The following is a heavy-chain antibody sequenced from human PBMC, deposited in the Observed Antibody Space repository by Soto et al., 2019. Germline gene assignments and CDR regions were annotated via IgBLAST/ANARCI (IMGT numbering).Heavy chain of an antibody. CDR1: GFTFSTYA. J-gene: IGHJ3*02. V-gene: IGHV3-30-3*01. Sequence: QVQLVESGGGVVQPGTSLIISCVGSGFTFSTYAMHWVRQAPGKALQWVSVITSDGSKKYSADSVKSRFIISRDNYKNALYLQMNPLRTEDTAVYYCARTVASAGPDAVDIWGQGTVLTVSS. CDR3: ARTVASAGPDAVDI. D-gene: IGHD6-13*01. CDR2: ITSDGSKK.